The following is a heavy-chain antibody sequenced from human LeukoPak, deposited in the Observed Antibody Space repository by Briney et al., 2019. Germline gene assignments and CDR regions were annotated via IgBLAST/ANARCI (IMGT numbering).Heavy chain of an antibody. J-gene: IGHJ6*02. V-gene: IGHV4-59*08. Sequence: PSETLSLTCTVSGGSISSYNWSWIRQPPGKGLEWIGYIYYSGSTNYNPSLKGRVTISVDTSKNQFSLKLSSVTATDTAVYYCARLSRDGYNSGSMYYYYGMDVWAKGPRSPSP. CDR2: IYYSGST. CDR1: GGSISSYN. CDR3: ARLSRDGYNSGSMYYYYGMDV. D-gene: IGHD5-24*01.